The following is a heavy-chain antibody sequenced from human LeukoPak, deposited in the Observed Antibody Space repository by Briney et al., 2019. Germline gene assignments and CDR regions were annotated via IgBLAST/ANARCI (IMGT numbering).Heavy chain of an antibody. CDR1: GFTFSSYA. CDR3: ARGFGGSSPSGMDV. J-gene: IGHJ6*02. D-gene: IGHD1-26*01. CDR2: ISGSGGST. V-gene: IGHV3-23*01. Sequence: GGSLRLSCAASGFTFSSYAMSWVRQAPGKGLEWVSAISGSGGSTYYADSVKGRFTISRDNSKNTLYLQMNSLRAEDTAVYYCARGFGGSSPSGMDVWGRGTTVTVSS.